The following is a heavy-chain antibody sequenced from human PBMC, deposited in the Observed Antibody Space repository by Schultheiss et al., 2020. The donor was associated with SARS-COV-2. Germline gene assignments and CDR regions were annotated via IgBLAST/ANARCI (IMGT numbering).Heavy chain of an antibody. D-gene: IGHD6-19*01. Sequence: SCKASGGTFSSYAMHWVCQAPGKGLEWVAVISYDGSNKYYADSVKGRFIISRDNSKNTLYLQMNSLRAEDTAVYYCAKDLAAVADPVYYYYYGMDVWGQGTTVTVSS. CDR1: GGTFSSYA. J-gene: IGHJ6*02. CDR2: ISYDGSNK. V-gene: IGHV3-30*04. CDR3: AKDLAAVADPVYYYYYGMDV.